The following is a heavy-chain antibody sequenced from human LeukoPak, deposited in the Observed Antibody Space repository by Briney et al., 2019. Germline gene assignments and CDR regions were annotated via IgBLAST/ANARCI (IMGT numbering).Heavy chain of an antibody. CDR2: ISGSGGST. V-gene: IGHV3-23*01. J-gene: IGHJ4*02. D-gene: IGHD3-10*01. CDR3: AKDRGVRDFGFDY. Sequence: GGSLRPSCAASGFTFSSYAMSWVRQAPGKGLEWVSAISGSGGSTYYADSVKVRFTISRDNSKNTLYLQMNSLRAEDTAVYYCAKDRGVRDFGFDYWGQGTLVTVSS. CDR1: GFTFSSYA.